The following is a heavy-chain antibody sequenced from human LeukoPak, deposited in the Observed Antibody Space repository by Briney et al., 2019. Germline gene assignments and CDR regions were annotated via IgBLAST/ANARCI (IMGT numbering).Heavy chain of an antibody. CDR3: AKAGYSYGYLFY. D-gene: IGHD5-18*01. CDR2: ISGSGGST. CDR1: GFTFSDYF. V-gene: IGHV3-23*01. J-gene: IGHJ4*02. Sequence: PGGSLRLSCAASGFTFSDYFINWVRQAPGKGLEWVSAISGSGGSTYYADSVKGRFTISRDNSKNTLYLQMNSLRAEDTAVYYCAKAGYSYGYLFYWGQGTLVTVSS.